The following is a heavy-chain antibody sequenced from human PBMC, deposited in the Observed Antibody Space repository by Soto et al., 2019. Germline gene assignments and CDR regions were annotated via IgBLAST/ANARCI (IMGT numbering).Heavy chain of an antibody. CDR2: IHYSGTT. J-gene: IGHJ4*02. V-gene: IGHV4-59*01. Sequence: SETLSLTXTVSSGSMRNYFWTWIRQPPGKGLEWIGYIHYSGTTSFFPSYNPSLRSRVTISEDTSKNQFSLKLLSVTTADTAVYFCAAGEASSRNLAPYYLDFWGQGTLVTVSS. CDR3: AAGEASSRNLAPYYLDF. D-gene: IGHD6-13*01. CDR1: SGSMRNYF.